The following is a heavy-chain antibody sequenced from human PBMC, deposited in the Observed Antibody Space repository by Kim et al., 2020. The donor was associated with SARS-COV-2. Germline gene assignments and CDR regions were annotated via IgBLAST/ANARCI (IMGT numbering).Heavy chain of an antibody. J-gene: IGHJ4*02. Sequence: GGSLRLSCAASGFIFSTHAMYWVRQAPGKGLEWVSSISGSGGSTYYADSVKGRFTISRDNSKNTLFLQMDSLRGEDTAVYYCAKRNGLERLYYFDYWGQGTLVTVSS. D-gene: IGHD1-1*01. V-gene: IGHV3-23*01. CDR3: AKRNGLERLYYFDY. CDR2: ISGSGGST. CDR1: GFIFSTHA.